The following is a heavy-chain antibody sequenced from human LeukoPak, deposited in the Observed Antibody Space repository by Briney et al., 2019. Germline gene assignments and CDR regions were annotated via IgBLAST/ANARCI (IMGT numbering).Heavy chain of an antibody. J-gene: IGHJ4*02. Sequence: PSETLSLTCAVYGGSFSGYYWGWIRQPPGKGLDWIGIINYRGNTYYNPSLKSRVTISVDTSKDQFSLKLSSVTAADTAVYYCARGSGYCSGGSCYSMADYWGQGTLVTVSS. CDR3: ARGSGYCSGGSCYSMADY. CDR2: INYRGNT. D-gene: IGHD2-15*01. CDR1: GGSFSGYY. V-gene: IGHV4-34*01.